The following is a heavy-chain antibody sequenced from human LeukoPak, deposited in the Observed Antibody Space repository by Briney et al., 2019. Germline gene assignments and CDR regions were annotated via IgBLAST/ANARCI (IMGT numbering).Heavy chain of an antibody. D-gene: IGHD1-26*01. V-gene: IGHV3-48*01. Sequence: PGGSLRLSCAASGFTFSSYSMNWVRQAPGKGLEWVSYISSSSSTIYYADSVKGRFTISRDISKNTLYLQMNSLRPEDTAVYYCARGPRVGAAGFVYYHYIDVWSKGTTVTVSS. CDR2: ISSSSSTI. CDR3: ARGPRVGAAGFVYYHYIDV. CDR1: GFTFSSYS. J-gene: IGHJ6*03.